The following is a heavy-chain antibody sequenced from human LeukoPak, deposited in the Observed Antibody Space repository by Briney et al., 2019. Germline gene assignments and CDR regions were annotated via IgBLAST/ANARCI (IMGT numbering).Heavy chain of an antibody. CDR2: IYYSGNT. Sequence: SETLSLTCTVSGGSIRSSSYYWGWIRQPPGKGLEWIGSIYYSGNTYYNASLKSQVSISIDTSKNQFSLRLTSVTAADTAVYYCARQTGSGLFILPGGQGTLVTVSS. V-gene: IGHV4-39*01. CDR3: ARQTGSGLFILP. D-gene: IGHD3/OR15-3a*01. J-gene: IGHJ4*02. CDR1: GGSIRSSSYY.